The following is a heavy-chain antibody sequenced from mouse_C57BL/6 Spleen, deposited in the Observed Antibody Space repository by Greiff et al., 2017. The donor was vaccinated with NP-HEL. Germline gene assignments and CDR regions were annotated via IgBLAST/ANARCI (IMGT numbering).Heavy chain of an antibody. J-gene: IGHJ1*03. CDR3: ARALYGNYDYWYFDV. D-gene: IGHD2-1*01. CDR2: INPYNGGT. Sequence: EVQLQQSGPVLVKPGASVKMSCKASGYTFTDYYMNWVKQSHGKSLEWIGVINPYNGGTSYNQKFKGKATLTVDKSSSTAYMELNSLTSEDSAVYYCARALYGNYDYWYFDVWGTGTTVTVSS. CDR1: GYTFTDYY. V-gene: IGHV1-19*01.